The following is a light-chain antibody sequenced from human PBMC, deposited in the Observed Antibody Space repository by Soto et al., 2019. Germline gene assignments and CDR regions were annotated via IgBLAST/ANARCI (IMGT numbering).Light chain of an antibody. Sequence: QSVLTQPASVSGSPGHSITISCTGTNSDVGGYNYVSWYQHHPGKAPKLMIYDVSNRPSGVSNRFSGSKSGNTASLTISGLQAEDEADYYCSSYTAGSTLVFGAGTKLTVL. J-gene: IGLJ2*01. CDR1: NSDVGGYNY. CDR2: DVS. V-gene: IGLV2-14*03. CDR3: SSYTAGSTLV.